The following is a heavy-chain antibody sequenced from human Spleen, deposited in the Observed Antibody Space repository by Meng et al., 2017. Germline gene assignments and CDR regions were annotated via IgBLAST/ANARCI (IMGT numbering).Heavy chain of an antibody. CDR1: GFSLSTSGVG. D-gene: IGHD6-19*01. CDR3: AHRGIAVAAYDY. J-gene: IGHJ4*02. V-gene: IGHV2-5*02. Sequence: QITLKESGPTLVKPTQALTLTCTFSGFSLSTSGVGVGWIRQPPGKALQWLALIYWDDDKRYSPSLKSRLTITKDTSKNQVVLSMTNMDPVDTATYYCAHRGIAVAAYDYWGQGTLVTVSS. CDR2: IYWDDDK.